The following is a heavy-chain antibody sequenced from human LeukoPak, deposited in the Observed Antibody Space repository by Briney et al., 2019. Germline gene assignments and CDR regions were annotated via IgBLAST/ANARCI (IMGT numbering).Heavy chain of an antibody. CDR1: GFTFSGYS. CDR3: TKDDGNNYGCLDY. Sequence: GGSLRLSCEASGFTFSGYSMNWVRQAPGKVLEWVSSIDSSSNYIYYADSLKGRFIISRDNAKNSLFLQINSLRAEDTAVYYCTKDDGNNYGCLDYWGQGTLVTVSS. CDR2: IDSSSNYI. J-gene: IGHJ4*02. D-gene: IGHD5-18*01. V-gene: IGHV3-21*01.